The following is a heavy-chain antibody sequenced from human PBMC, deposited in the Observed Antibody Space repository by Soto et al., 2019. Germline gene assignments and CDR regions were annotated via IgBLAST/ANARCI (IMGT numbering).Heavy chain of an antibody. J-gene: IGHJ6*03. D-gene: IGHD3-3*01. V-gene: IGHV1-18*01. Sequence: GASVKVSCKASGYTFTSYGISWVRQAPGQGLEWMGWISAYNGNTNYAQKLQGRVTMTTDTSTSTAYMELSSLRSEDTAVYYCARGLYYDFWSGYYAQPGNYYYYYYMDVWGKGTTVTVSS. CDR3: ARGLYYDFWSGYYAQPGNYYYYYYMDV. CDR1: GYTFTSYG. CDR2: ISAYNGNT.